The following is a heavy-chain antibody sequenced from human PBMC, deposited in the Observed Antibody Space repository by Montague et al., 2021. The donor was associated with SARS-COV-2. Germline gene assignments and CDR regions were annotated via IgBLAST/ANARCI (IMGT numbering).Heavy chain of an antibody. CDR2: VTTSGTT. V-gene: IGHV4-4*07. Sequence: SETLSLTCAVSGGSITGFSWSWVRQPAGKGLEWIGRVTTSGTTXXGPSXMSRVTMSVDTSKNQFSLNLNSVTAADTAIYYCARTPTRPLSLDSWGQGTLVTVSS. CDR3: ARTPTRPLSLDS. CDR1: GGSITGFS. J-gene: IGHJ4*02. D-gene: IGHD6-6*01.